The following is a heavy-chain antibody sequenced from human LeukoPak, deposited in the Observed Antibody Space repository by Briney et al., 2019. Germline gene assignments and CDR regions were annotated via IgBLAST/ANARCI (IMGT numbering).Heavy chain of an antibody. Sequence: ASVQLACKGSGYTFTNYYIHWVRQAPGQGQAWVGRIDPNTGGTKSAKNFQGRVTMTRDTSISTAYMALSGLRSDDTAVYYCASLYDIVGTTVDYWGQGTLVTVSS. D-gene: IGHD1-26*01. V-gene: IGHV1-2*06. CDR1: GYTFTNYY. CDR2: IDPNTGGT. CDR3: ASLYDIVGTTVDY. J-gene: IGHJ4*02.